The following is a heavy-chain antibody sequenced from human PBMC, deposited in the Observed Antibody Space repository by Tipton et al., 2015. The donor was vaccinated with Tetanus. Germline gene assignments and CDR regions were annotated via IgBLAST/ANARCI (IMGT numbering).Heavy chain of an antibody. CDR3: ARLLTYYDFWSGYFDY. V-gene: IGHV4-61*01. D-gene: IGHD3-3*01. Sequence: TLSLTCTVSGGSVSSGSYYWSWIRQPPGKGLEWIGYIYYSGSTNYNPSLKSRVTISVDTSKNQFSLKLSSVTAADTAVYYCARLLTYYDFWSGYFDYWGQGTLVTVSS. J-gene: IGHJ4*02. CDR1: GGSVSSGSYY. CDR2: IYYSGST.